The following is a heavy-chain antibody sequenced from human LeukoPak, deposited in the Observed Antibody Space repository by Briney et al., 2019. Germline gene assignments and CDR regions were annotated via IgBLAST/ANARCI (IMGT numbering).Heavy chain of an antibody. D-gene: IGHD3-10*01. CDR2: INESGGT. V-gene: IGHV4-39*07. J-gene: IGHJ4*02. Sequence: SETLSLTCTVSGGSISSSSYYWGWIRQPPGKGLEWIAEINESGGTNYNPSLKSRVTLSIDTSKNQFSLRLSSVTAADTAVYYCARDSPPGDEQVFGYWGQGALVTVSS. CDR3: ARDSPPGDEQVFGY. CDR1: GGSISSSSYY.